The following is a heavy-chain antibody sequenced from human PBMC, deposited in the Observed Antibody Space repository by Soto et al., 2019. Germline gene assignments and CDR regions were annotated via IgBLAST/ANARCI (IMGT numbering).Heavy chain of an antibody. CDR2: ISGSGGST. V-gene: IGHV3-23*01. CDR3: AKLALIRIAVAGDFDY. Sequence: EVQLLESGGGLVQPGGSLRLSCAASGFTFSSYAMSWVRQAPGKGLEWVSAISGSGGSTYYAVSVKGRFTISRDNSKNTLYLQMNSLRAEDTAVYYCAKLALIRIAVAGDFDYWGQGTLVTVSS. J-gene: IGHJ4*02. CDR1: GFTFSSYA. D-gene: IGHD6-19*01.